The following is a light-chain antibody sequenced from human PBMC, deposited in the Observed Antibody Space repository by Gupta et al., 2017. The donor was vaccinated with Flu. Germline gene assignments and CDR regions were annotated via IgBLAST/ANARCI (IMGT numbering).Light chain of an antibody. CDR3: EAWDDSLNGWV. CDR2: NTD. Sequence: QSVLSQPPSTSGPPRQTVTISCSGTKSNTENGPTNWYRHAPGTAPKLLIFNTDQRPSGVPGRFSGSKSGTSATLAISGLQSQDEADYYCEAWDDSLNGWVFGGGTKLTVL. J-gene: IGLJ3*02. CDR1: KSNTENGP. V-gene: IGLV1-44*01.